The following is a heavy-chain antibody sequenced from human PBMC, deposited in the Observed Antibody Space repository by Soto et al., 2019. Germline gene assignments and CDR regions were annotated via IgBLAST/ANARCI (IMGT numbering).Heavy chain of an antibody. D-gene: IGHD3-16*01. V-gene: IGHV3-30-3*01. J-gene: IGHJ5*02. CDR3: VTCWGTGDGSDLGYNWFNP. CDR2: ISYDGTKK. Sequence: QVQVVESGGGVVQPGRSLRLSCAASGFPVSTYSMYWIRQAPGKGLEWAALISYDGTKKDYADSVKGRFTISRDNSKNTLYLQMNSLRTDDTAVYYCVTCWGTGDGSDLGYNWFNPWGQGTLVTVSS. CDR1: GFPVSTYS.